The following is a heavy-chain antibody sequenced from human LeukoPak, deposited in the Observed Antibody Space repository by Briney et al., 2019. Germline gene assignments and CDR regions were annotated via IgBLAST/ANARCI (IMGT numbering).Heavy chain of an antibody. CDR1: GYTFTDYY. CDR3: ATGFYITSHDF. V-gene: IGHV1-2*02. CDR2: INPNSGGT. Sequence: ASVKVSCKASGYTFTDYYIQWVRQAPGQGLEWMGWINPNSGGTNYAQKFQGRVTVTRDTSISTAYMELSRLRSDDTAVYYCATGFYITSHDFWGQRTLVTVSS. D-gene: IGHD2/OR15-2a*01. J-gene: IGHJ4*02.